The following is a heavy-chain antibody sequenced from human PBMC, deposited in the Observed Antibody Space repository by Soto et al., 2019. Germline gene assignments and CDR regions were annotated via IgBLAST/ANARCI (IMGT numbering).Heavy chain of an antibody. CDR3: AREKDSGYFDY. J-gene: IGHJ4*02. V-gene: IGHV4-59*01. CDR2: IYYSGST. CDR1: GGSISSYY. Sequence: SETLSLTCTVSGGSISSYYWSWIRQPPGKGLEWIGYIYYSGSTNYNPSLKSRVTISVDTSKDQFSLKLSSVTAADTAVYYCAREKDSGYFDYWGQGTLVTVSS. D-gene: IGHD3-22*01.